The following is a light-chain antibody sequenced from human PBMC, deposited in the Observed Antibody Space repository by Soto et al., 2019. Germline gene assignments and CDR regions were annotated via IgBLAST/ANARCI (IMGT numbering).Light chain of an antibody. CDR2: AVN. J-gene: IGLJ1*01. V-gene: IGLV2-14*01. Sequence: QSALTQPASVSGSPGQSVTISCTGPRSDIGDSNFISWYQHSPGKAPRLLIYAVNNRPSGVSRRFSGSKAGNTASLTISGLLDDDEADYFCASFRSGTILVFGSGTKVTVL. CDR3: ASFRSGTILV. CDR1: RSDIGDSNF.